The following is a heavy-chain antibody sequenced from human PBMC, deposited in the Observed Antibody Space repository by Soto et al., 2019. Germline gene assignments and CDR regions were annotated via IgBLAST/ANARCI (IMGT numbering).Heavy chain of an antibody. CDR1: GGSISSYY. J-gene: IGHJ4*02. CDR2: IYYSGST. CDR3: ARVAQCGDRRFDY. Sequence: QVQLQESGPGLVKPSETLSLTCTVSGGSISSYYWSWIRQPPGKGLEWIGYIYYSGSTNYNPSLKNRVTISVDTSKNQFSLRLSSVTAADTAEYYCARVAQCGDRRFDYWGQGALVTVSS. V-gene: IGHV4-59*01. D-gene: IGHD6-19*01.